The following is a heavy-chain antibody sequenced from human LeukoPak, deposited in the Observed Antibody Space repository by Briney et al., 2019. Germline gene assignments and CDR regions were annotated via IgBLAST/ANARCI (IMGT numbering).Heavy chain of an antibody. Sequence: GGSLRLSCAASGFTFSSYGMSWVRQAPGKGLEWVSYISSSGSTIYYADSVKGRFTISRDNAKNSLYLQMNSLRAEDTAVYYCAREGLYYYYYMDVWGKGTTVTVSS. CDR2: ISSSGSTI. CDR3: AREGLYYYYYMDV. CDR1: GFTFSSYG. J-gene: IGHJ6*03. V-gene: IGHV3-48*04.